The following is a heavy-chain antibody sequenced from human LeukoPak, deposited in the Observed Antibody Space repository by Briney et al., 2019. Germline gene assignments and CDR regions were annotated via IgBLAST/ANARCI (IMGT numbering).Heavy chain of an antibody. CDR3: AKDYYDSSGYYYYYYYGMDV. CDR1: GFTFSSYG. CDR2: IWYDGNNK. D-gene: IGHD3-22*01. J-gene: IGHJ6*02. Sequence: GGSLRLSCAASGFTFSSYGMHWLRQAPGKGLEWVAAIWYDGNNKYYADSAKGRFAISRDNSKNTLYLQMNSLRAEDTAVYYCAKDYYDSSGYYYYYYYGMDVWGQGTTVTVSS. V-gene: IGHV3-33*03.